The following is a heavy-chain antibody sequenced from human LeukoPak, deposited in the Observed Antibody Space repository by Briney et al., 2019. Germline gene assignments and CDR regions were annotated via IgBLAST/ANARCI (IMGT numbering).Heavy chain of an antibody. CDR2: INHSGST. V-gene: IGHV4-34*01. CDR3: ARSYDFWRKYNNWFDP. J-gene: IGHJ5*02. D-gene: IGHD3-3*01. CDR1: GGSFCGYY. Sequence: PSETLSLTCAVYGGSFCGYYWSWIRQPPGKGLECIGEINHSGSTNYNPSLKSRVTISVDTSKNQFSLKLSSVTAADTAVYYCARSYDFWRKYNNWFDPWGQGTLVTVSS.